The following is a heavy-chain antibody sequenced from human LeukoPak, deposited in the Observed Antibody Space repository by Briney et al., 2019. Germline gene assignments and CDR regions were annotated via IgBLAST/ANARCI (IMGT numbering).Heavy chain of an antibody. D-gene: IGHD6-19*01. CDR2: ISYDGSNK. J-gene: IGHJ4*03. CDR1: GFTFSSYG. CDR3: AKDRSSSASWYFDY. Sequence: GGSPSLSCAASGFTFSSYGMHWVRQAPGKGLEWVAVISYDGSNKYYADSVKGRFTISRDNSKNTLYLQMNSLRAEDTAVYYCAKDRSSSASWYFDYWGNRVIVSVSS. V-gene: IGHV3-30*18.